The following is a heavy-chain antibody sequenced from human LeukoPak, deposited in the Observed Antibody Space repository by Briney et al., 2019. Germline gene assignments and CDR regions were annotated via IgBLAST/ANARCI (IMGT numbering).Heavy chain of an antibody. CDR2: ISAYNGNT. Sequence: ASVKVSCKTSGYTFSTYGIAWVRQAPGQGLEWMGWISAYNGNTNYAQTLQGRVTMTTDTSTSTAYMELRSLRSAATAVYYCAREAALYDSSDYYISWFDPWGQGTLVTVSS. CDR1: GYTFSTYG. CDR3: AREAALYDSSDYYISWFDP. V-gene: IGHV1-18*01. J-gene: IGHJ5*02. D-gene: IGHD3-22*01.